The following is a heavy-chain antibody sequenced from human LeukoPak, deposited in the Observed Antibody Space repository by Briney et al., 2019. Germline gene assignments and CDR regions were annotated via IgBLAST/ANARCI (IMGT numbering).Heavy chain of an antibody. D-gene: IGHD3-22*01. J-gene: IGHJ4*02. CDR2: INHSGST. V-gene: IGHV4-34*01. Sequence: TSETLSLTCAVYGGSFSAYYWSWIRQPPGKGLEWIGEINHSGSTNCNPSLKSRVTVSADTSRNQFSLKLSSVTAADTALYFCARHMGNGDDSVGYPFDVWGQGMQVTVSS. CDR1: GGSFSAYY. CDR3: ARHMGNGDDSVGYPFDV.